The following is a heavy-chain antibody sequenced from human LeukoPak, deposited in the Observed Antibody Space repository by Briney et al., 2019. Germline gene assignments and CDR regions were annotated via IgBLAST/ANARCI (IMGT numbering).Heavy chain of an antibody. CDR2: ISYDGSNK. V-gene: IGHV3-30*18. J-gene: IGHJ4*02. D-gene: IGHD5-12*01. CDR3: AKDQAYSGYDSGY. Sequence: GRSLRLSCAASGFTFSSYGMHWVRQAPGKGLEWVAVISYDGSNKYYADSVKGRFTISRDNSKNTLYLQMNSLRAEDTAVYCCAKDQAYSGYDSGYWGQGTLVTVSS. CDR1: GFTFSSYG.